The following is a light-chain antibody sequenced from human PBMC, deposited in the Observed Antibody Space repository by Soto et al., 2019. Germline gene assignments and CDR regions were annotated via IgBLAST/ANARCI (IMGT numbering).Light chain of an antibody. CDR1: HSVRSSY. CDR3: QQYGSIPWT. CDR2: DAS. J-gene: IGKJ1*01. V-gene: IGKV3-20*01. Sequence: EIALTQSPATLSLSPGEGATLSCRASHSVRSSYLAWYQQKPGQAPRLLIYDASSRATGIPDRFSGSGSGTDFTLTISRLEPEDFAVYYCQQYGSIPWTFGQGTKV.